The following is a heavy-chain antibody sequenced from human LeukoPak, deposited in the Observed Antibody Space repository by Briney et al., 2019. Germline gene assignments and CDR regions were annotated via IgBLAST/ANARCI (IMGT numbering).Heavy chain of an antibody. CDR1: GFTFNSYG. V-gene: IGHV3-33*01. CDR3: ARARGWKVNHYYYYMDV. D-gene: IGHD1-1*01. CDR2: IWYDGSNK. Sequence: GRSLRLSCAASGFTFNSYGMHWVRQAPGKGLEWVALIWYDGSNKYYADSVKGRFTISRDNSNNTLSLQMNSLRAEDTAVYYCARARGWKVNHYYYYMDVWGKGTTVTVSS. J-gene: IGHJ6*03.